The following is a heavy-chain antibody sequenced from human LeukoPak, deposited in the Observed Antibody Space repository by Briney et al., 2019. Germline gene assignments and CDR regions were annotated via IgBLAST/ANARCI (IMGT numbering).Heavy chain of an antibody. J-gene: IGHJ3*02. V-gene: IGHV3-30*18. D-gene: IGHD2-15*01. CDR2: ISYDGSNK. CDR3: AKRQLKDIVVVVAATLGAFDI. CDR1: GFTFSSYG. Sequence: PGGSLRLSCAASGFTFSSYGMHWVRQAPGKGLEWVAVISYDGSNKYYADSVKGRFTISRDNSKNTPYLQMNSLRAEDTAVYYCAKRQLKDIVVVVAATLGAFDIWGQRTMVTVSS.